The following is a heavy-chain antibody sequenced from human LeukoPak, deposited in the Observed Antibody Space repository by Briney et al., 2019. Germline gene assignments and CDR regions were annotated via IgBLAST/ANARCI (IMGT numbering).Heavy chain of an antibody. D-gene: IGHD4-17*01. CDR3: AKLYGDYSKSYFDY. CDR2: IYSGGST. Sequence: GGSLRLSCAASGFTVSSNYMSWVRQAPGKGLEWVSVIYSGGSTYYADSVKGRFTISRDNSKNTLYLQMNSLRAEDTAVYYCAKLYGDYSKSYFDYWGQGTLVTVSS. CDR1: GFTVSSNY. J-gene: IGHJ4*02. V-gene: IGHV3-53*01.